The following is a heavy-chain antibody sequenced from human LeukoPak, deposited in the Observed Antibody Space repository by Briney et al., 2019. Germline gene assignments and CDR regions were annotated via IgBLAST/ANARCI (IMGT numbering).Heavy chain of an antibody. D-gene: IGHD1-26*01. CDR3: AKEGSSQNYYYYYMDV. CDR1: GFTFSSSA. CDR2: ISGSGGST. J-gene: IGHJ6*03. V-gene: IGHV3-23*01. Sequence: GGSLRLSCAASGFTFSSSAMSWVRQAPGKGLEWVSAISGSGGSTYYADSVKGRFTISRDNSKNTLYLQMNSLRAEDTAVYYCAKEGSSQNYYYYYMDVWGKGTTVTISS.